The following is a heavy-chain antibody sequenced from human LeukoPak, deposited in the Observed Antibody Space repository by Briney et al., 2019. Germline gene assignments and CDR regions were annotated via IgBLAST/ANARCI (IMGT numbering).Heavy chain of an antibody. Sequence: VASVKVSCKASGGTFSSYAISWVRQAPGQGLEWMGGIIPIFGTANYAQKFQGRVTITADESTSTAYMELSSLRSEDTAVYYCARDRAVATHTWFDPWGQGTLVTVSS. CDR2: IIPIFGTA. V-gene: IGHV1-69*13. J-gene: IGHJ5*02. CDR3: ARDRAVATHTWFDP. D-gene: IGHD6-19*01. CDR1: GGTFSSYA.